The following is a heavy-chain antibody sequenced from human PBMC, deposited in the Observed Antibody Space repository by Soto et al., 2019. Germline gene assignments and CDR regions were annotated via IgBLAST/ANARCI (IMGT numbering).Heavy chain of an antibody. Sequence: PSETLSLTCTVSGGSASSGGYYWTWIRQYPGKGLEWIGYIYYSGSTHYNPSLKRRVTISVDKSKNQFSLNLTSMTAADTAVYYCASGQRSPYFDCWGQGTLVTVSS. CDR3: ASGQRSPYFDC. J-gene: IGHJ4*02. CDR2: IYYSGST. CDR1: GGSASSGGYY. D-gene: IGHD5-12*01. V-gene: IGHV4-31*03.